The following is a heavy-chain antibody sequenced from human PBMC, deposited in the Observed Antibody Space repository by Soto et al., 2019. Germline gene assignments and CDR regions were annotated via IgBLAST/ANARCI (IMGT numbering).Heavy chain of an antibody. Sequence: KTSETLSLTCTVSGVSITSGSYYWAWIRQPPGKGLEWLGYIYHGGATTYNASFKSRVTISIDTSKNQFFLKVNSVTAADTAVYFCARDSSGRHDYWGQGTLVTVYS. D-gene: IGHD6-19*01. CDR3: ARDSSGRHDY. J-gene: IGHJ4*02. CDR1: GVSITSGSYY. CDR2: IYHGGAT. V-gene: IGHV4-61*01.